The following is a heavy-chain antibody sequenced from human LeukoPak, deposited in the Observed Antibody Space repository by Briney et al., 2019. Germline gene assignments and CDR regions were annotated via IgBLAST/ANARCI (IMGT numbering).Heavy chain of an antibody. Sequence: GGSLRLSCAASGFTFSSYAMSWVRQAPGKGLEWVSAISGSGGSTYYADSVKGRFTISRDNSKNTLYLQMNSLRAEDTAVYYCAKRRDKGLDCSSTSCYTSAFDWWGQGTLVTVSS. CDR1: GFTFSSYA. D-gene: IGHD2-2*02. CDR2: ISGSGGST. J-gene: IGHJ4*02. V-gene: IGHV3-23*01. CDR3: AKRRDKGLDCSSTSCYTSAFDW.